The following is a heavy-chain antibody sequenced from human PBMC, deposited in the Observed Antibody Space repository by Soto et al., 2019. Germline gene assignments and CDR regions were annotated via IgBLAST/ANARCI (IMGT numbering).Heavy chain of an antibody. CDR3: ARGDDSSGYYYSYYYYGMDV. J-gene: IGHJ6*02. CDR1: GGSVSSGSYY. D-gene: IGHD3-22*01. Sequence: SETLSLTCTVSGGSVSSGSYYWSWIRQPPGKGLEWIGYIYYSGSTNYNPSLKSRVTISVDTSKNQFSLKLSSVTAADTAVYYCARGDDSSGYYYSYYYYGMDVWGQGTTVTVSS. CDR2: IYYSGST. V-gene: IGHV4-61*01.